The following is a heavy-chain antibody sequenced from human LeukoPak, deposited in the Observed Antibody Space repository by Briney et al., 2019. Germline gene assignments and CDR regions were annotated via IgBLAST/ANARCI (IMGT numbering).Heavy chain of an antibody. J-gene: IGHJ4*02. V-gene: IGHV4-30-4*08. CDR1: GGSISSGDYY. D-gene: IGHD3-9*01. CDR2: IYYSGST. Sequence: PSETLSLTCTVSGGSISSGDYYWSWIRQPPGKGLEWIGYIYYSGSTYYNPSLKSRVTISVDTSKNQFSLKLSSVTAADTAVYYCARGLTRLVRIDYWGQGTLVTVSS. CDR3: ARGLTRLVRIDY.